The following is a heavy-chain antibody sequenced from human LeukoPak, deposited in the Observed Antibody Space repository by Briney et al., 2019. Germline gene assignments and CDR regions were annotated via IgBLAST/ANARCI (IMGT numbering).Heavy chain of an antibody. CDR3: ARISGSSAYYYYYGMDV. Sequence: GGSLRLSCAASGVMFPSYWMTWVRQAPGKGLKWVANIKQDGSEKYYVDSVKGRFTISRDNAKNSVYLQMNSLRAEDTAVYYCARISGSSAYYYYYGMDVWGQGTTVTVSS. CDR2: IKQDGSEK. CDR1: GVMFPSYW. D-gene: IGHD1-26*01. V-gene: IGHV3-7*04. J-gene: IGHJ6*02.